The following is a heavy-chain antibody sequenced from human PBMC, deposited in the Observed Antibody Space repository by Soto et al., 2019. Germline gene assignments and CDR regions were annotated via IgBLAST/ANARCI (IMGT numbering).Heavy chain of an antibody. D-gene: IGHD3-10*01. J-gene: IGHJ4*02. CDR2: ISYDGSNK. V-gene: IGHV3-30-3*01. Sequence: QVQLVESGGGLVKPGGSLRLSCAASGFTFSSYAMHWVRQAPGKGLEWVAVISYDGSNKYYADSVKGRFTISRDNSKNTLYLQMNSLRAEDTAVYYCARDALAMVRGVILVSFVPEYWGQGTLVTVSS. CDR1: GFTFSSYA. CDR3: ARDALAMVRGVILVSFVPEY.